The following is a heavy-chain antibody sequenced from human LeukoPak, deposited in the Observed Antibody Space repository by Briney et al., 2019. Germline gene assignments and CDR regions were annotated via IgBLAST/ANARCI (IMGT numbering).Heavy chain of an antibody. CDR2: IIPIFGTT. CDR1: GGTFSTYT. CDR3: AKISSPDIVEVPTSISGAFDI. J-gene: IGHJ3*02. V-gene: IGHV1-69*05. D-gene: IGHD2-2*01. Sequence: SGKVSCKASGGTFSTYTISWVRQAPGQGLDWMGEIIPIFGTTKYAQKFQGRVTITTDESTSTAFMELSSLRSDDTAVYYCAKISSPDIVEVPTSISGAFDIWGQGTVVTVSS.